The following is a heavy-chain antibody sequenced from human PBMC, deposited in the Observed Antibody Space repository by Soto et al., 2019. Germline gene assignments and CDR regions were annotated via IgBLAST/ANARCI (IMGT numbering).Heavy chain of an antibody. V-gene: IGHV3-30*03. D-gene: IGHD3-10*02. J-gene: IGHJ4*02. CDR1: GFTFSSSG. Sequence: QVQLVESGGGVVQPGRSLRLSCVASGFTFSSSGMHWVRQAPGKGLEWVAFIAYDVSDKFYADSVKGRFTISRDNTKNTLYLHMSSLTAEDTAVYYCAIVRVTDSPLDCWGQGTLVTVSS. CDR2: IAYDVSDK. CDR3: AIVRVTDSPLDC.